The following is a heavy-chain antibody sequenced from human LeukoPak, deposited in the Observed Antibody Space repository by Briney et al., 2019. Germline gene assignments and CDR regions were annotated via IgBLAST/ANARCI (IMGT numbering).Heavy chain of an antibody. Sequence: PGGSLRLSCAASGFTFSNYSMNWVRQAPGKGLEWVSSISSSSSYIYYADSVKGRFTISRDNAKNSLYLQMNSLRAEDTAVYYCARGPEGIYDIQRRFSWFDPWGQGTLVTVSS. J-gene: IGHJ5*02. CDR2: ISSSSSYI. CDR3: ARGPEGIYDIQRRFSWFDP. CDR1: GFTFSNYS. V-gene: IGHV3-21*01. D-gene: IGHD3-9*01.